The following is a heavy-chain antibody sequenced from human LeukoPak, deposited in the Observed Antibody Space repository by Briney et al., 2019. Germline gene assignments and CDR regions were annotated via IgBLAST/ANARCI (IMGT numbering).Heavy chain of an antibody. CDR1: GDSFSSVTDC. D-gene: IGHD6-19*01. Sequence: SETLSLTCTVSGDSFSSVTDCWAWIRQPPGKGLEWIASGDYSGGTYYNPSLESRVAISADMSKNQFSLKLTSVPGADTAVYYCAGERGEEYRSGWYKRNYFDNWGQGIRVTASS. J-gene: IGHJ4*02. CDR2: GDYSGGT. V-gene: IGHV4-39*07. CDR3: AGERGEEYRSGWYKRNYFDN.